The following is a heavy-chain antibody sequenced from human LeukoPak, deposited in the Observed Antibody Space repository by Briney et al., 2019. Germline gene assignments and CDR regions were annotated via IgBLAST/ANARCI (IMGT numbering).Heavy chain of an antibody. D-gene: IGHD2-2*01. V-gene: IGHV3-9*01. CDR3: AKDIGGYCSSTSCSLDY. CDR2: ISWNSGSI. CDR1: GFTFDDYA. Sequence: GGSLRLSCAASGFTFDDYAMHWVRQAPGKGLEWVSGISWNSGSIGYADSVKGRFTISRDNAKTSLYLQMNSLRAEDTALYYCAKDIGGYCSSTSCSLDYWGQGTLVTVSS. J-gene: IGHJ4*02.